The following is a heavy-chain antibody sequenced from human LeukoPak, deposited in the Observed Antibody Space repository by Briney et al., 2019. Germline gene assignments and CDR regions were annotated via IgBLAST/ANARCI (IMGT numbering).Heavy chain of an antibody. J-gene: IGHJ4*02. Sequence: PGGSLRLSCAASGFTFSSYAMSWVRQAPGKGLEWVSAISGSGGSTYYSDPVKGRFTISRDNSKNTLYLQMNSLRAEDTAVYYCAKTHDYGGNWDYWGQGTLVTVSS. D-gene: IGHD4-23*01. V-gene: IGHV3-23*01. CDR1: GFTFSSYA. CDR3: AKTHDYGGNWDY. CDR2: ISGSGGST.